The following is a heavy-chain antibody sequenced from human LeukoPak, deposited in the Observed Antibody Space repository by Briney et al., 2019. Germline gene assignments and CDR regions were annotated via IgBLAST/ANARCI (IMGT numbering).Heavy chain of an antibody. V-gene: IGHV3-7*03. CDR2: IKQDGSEK. D-gene: IGHD3-3*01. CDR1: GFTFSSYW. CDR3: ARDRNDFWSGYWDY. Sequence: HPGGSLRLSCAASGFTFSSYWMSWVRQAPGKGLEWVANIKQDGSEKYYVDSVKGRFTISRDNAKNSLYLQMNSLRAEDTAVYYCARDRNDFWSGYWDYWGQGTLVTVSS. J-gene: IGHJ4*02.